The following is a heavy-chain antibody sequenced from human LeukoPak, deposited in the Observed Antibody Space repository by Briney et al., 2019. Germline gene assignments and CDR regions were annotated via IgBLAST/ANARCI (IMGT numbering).Heavy chain of an antibody. CDR1: GFTFSNYG. Sequence: PGGSLRLSCAASGFTFSNYGMSWVRQAPGRGLEWVSAISGSGSKTFYADSVKGRFTISRDNPKNTLYLQMNSLRPEDTAVYYCVKEPRGYSFSFDIWGQGTMVTVSS. V-gene: IGHV3-23*01. CDR2: ISGSGSKT. D-gene: IGHD5-18*01. J-gene: IGHJ3*02. CDR3: VKEPRGYSFSFDI.